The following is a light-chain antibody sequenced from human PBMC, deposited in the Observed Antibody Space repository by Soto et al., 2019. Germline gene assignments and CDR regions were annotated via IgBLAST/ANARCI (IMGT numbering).Light chain of an antibody. V-gene: IGKV3-20*01. J-gene: IGKJ1*01. CDR3: QQFSSTPWT. CDR1: QSVSSTY. Sequence: EIVLTQSPGTLSLSPGERGTLSCRASQSVSSTYLVWYQQKPGQAPRLLIYGASIRATGIPDRFSGSGSGTDFPLTISRLEPEDFAVYYCQQFSSTPWTFGQGTKVEIK. CDR2: GAS.